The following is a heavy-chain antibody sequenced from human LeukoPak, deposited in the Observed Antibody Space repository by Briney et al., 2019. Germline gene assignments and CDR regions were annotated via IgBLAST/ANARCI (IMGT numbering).Heavy chain of an antibody. V-gene: IGHV3-64*04. Sequence: GGSLRLSCSASGFTFSNFPMHWVRQAPGKGLEYVSAISTDGGSTYYPDSVKGRFTISRDNSKNTLYLEMNSLRAEDTAVYYCAKAHGRGYSGFDMIAYYDYWGQGTLVTVSS. CDR3: AKAHGRGYSGFDMIAYYDY. CDR1: GFTFSNFP. D-gene: IGHD5-12*01. J-gene: IGHJ4*02. CDR2: ISTDGGST.